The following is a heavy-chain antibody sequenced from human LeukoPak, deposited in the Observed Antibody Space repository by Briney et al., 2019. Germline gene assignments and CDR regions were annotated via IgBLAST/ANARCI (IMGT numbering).Heavy chain of an antibody. CDR2: ISAYNGNT. Sequence: ASVTVSCKPSGYTFTSYSITWVRQAPGQGLAWMGWISAYNGNTNYAQKLQGRVIMTTDTSTSTAYMELRSLRSDDTAVYYCARGGSSWYLFDYWGQGTLVTVSS. CDR1: GYTFTSYS. CDR3: ARGGSSWYLFDY. J-gene: IGHJ4*02. V-gene: IGHV1-18*01. D-gene: IGHD6-13*01.